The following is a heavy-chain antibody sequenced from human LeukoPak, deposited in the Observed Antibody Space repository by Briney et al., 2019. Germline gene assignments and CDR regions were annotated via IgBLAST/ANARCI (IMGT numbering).Heavy chain of an antibody. CDR2: MSYEGGYK. CDR3: AKDGFGSSWYYAFDI. J-gene: IGHJ3*02. CDR1: GFGFSNYG. Sequence: PGGSLRLSCAASGFGFSNYGMHWVRQAPGKGLEWLAVMSYEGGYKYYADSVKGRFTISRDNSQNTVFLQLNSLRAEDTAVYYCAKDGFGSSWYYAFDIWGQGTMVTVSS. V-gene: IGHV3-30*18. D-gene: IGHD6-13*01.